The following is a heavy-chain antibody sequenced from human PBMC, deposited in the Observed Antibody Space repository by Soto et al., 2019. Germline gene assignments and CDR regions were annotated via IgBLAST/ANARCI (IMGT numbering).Heavy chain of an antibody. V-gene: IGHV3-23*01. CDR2: ITSTGDRA. CDR3: AKYYMVTRSPFDY. Sequence: GGSLRLSCAASGFTFSSYAMSWVRQAPGKGLEWVSSITSTGDRAYYADSVKGRFTVSRDNSKNTLYLQMNSLRAEDTAVYYCAKYYMVTRSPFDYWGQGTLVTVAS. J-gene: IGHJ4*02. CDR1: GFTFSSYA. D-gene: IGHD5-18*01.